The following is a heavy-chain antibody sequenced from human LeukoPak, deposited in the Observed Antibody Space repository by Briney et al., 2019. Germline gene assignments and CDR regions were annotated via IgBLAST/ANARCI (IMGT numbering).Heavy chain of an antibody. V-gene: IGHV1-46*01. Sequence: ASVKVSCKASGYIFTGYCMHWVRQAPGQGLEWMGIINPSGGTTSYAQKFQGRVTMTRDTSISTAYMELSRLRSDDTAVYYCARDRADIVLMVYANLFDYWGQGTLVTVSS. D-gene: IGHD2-8*01. CDR2: INPSGGTT. CDR1: GYIFTGYC. CDR3: ARDRADIVLMVYANLFDY. J-gene: IGHJ4*02.